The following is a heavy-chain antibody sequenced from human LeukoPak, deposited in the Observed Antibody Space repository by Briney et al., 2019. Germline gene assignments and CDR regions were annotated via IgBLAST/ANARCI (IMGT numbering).Heavy chain of an antibody. CDR2: ISGSGGSS. J-gene: IGHJ4*02. D-gene: IGHD1-1*01. CDR3: ATDLTSRTGFSYY. CDR1: GFTFSSYA. V-gene: IGHV3-23*01. Sequence: GGSLRLSCAASGFTFSSYAMSWVRQAPGKGLEWVSAISGSGGSSYYADSVKGRFTISRDNSKNTLYLQMNSLRVEDTAVYYCATDLTSRTGFSYYWGQGTLVTVSS.